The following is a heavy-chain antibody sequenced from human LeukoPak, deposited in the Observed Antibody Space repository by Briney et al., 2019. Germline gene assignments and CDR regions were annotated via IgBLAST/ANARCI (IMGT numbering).Heavy chain of an antibody. CDR1: GASMSTYY. CDR3: ATIRRGSIYGYFDF. Sequence: SETLSLTCTVSGASMSTYYWSWLRQPPGKGLEWIGYLLDSWRTKDNPSLQSRVTLSADTSKNQFFLRLTSVTAADTAVYYCATIRRGSIYGYFDFWGQGILVTVSS. CDR2: LLDSWRT. J-gene: IGHJ4*02. D-gene: IGHD5-18*01. V-gene: IGHV4-59*01.